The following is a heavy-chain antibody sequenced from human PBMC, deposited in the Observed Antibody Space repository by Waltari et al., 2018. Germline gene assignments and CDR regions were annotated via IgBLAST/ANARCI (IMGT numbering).Heavy chain of an antibody. CDR3: ARITDYDFWSGYSAYYFDY. CDR1: GFSLCNARMG. Sequence: QVTLKESGPVLVKPTETLTLTCTVSGFSLCNARMGVSWIRQPPGKALEWLAHIFSNDEKSYSTSLKSRLTISKDTSKSQVVLTMTNMDPVDTATYYCARITDYDFWSGYSAYYFDYWGQGTLVTVSS. J-gene: IGHJ4*02. CDR2: IFSNDEK. V-gene: IGHV2-26*01. D-gene: IGHD3-3*01.